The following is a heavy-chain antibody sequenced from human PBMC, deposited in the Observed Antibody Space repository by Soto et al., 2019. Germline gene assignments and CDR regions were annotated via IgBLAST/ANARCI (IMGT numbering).Heavy chain of an antibody. CDR3: AATLGYCSSTSCYRRWFDP. CDR1: GGTFSSYA. CDR2: IIPIFGTA. D-gene: IGHD2-2*02. Sequence: ASVKVSCKASGGTFSSYAISWVRQAPGQGLEWMGGIIPIFGTANYAQKFQGRVTITADESTSTAYMELSSLRSEDTAVYYCAATLGYCSSTSCYRRWFDPWGQGTLGTVSS. V-gene: IGHV1-69*13. J-gene: IGHJ5*02.